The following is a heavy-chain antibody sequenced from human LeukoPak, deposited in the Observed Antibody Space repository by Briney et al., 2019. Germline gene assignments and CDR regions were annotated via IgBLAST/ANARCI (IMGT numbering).Heavy chain of an antibody. CDR2: ISGHNGDT. J-gene: IGHJ4*02. V-gene: IGHV1-3*01. CDR1: GYSFHGYD. D-gene: IGHD6-19*01. CDR3: ARSGLYSSSWRTSDF. Sequence: ASVKVSCKASGYSFHGYDLQWLRQAPGQRLERMGWISGHNGDTRYSQKFQDRITLTRDTSASTGYMELTSLTSEDTAVYYCARSGLYSSSWRTSDFWGQGTLVTVSS.